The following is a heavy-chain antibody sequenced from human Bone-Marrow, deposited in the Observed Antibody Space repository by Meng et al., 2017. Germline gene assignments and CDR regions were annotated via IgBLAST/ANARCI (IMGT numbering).Heavy chain of an antibody. J-gene: IGHJ6*02. Sequence: GESLKISCVASGFAFGSYIMTWVRQAPGKGLEYVSSMSGSGGMTYYADSVKGRFTISRDNSKNTLYLQMNSLRAEDTAVYYCARDPGDYDYVWGSYRNYYYYYGMDVWGQGTMVTVSS. CDR2: MSGSGGMT. V-gene: IGHV3-23*01. CDR1: GFAFGSYI. CDR3: ARDPGDYDYVWGSYRNYYYYYGMDV. D-gene: IGHD3-16*02.